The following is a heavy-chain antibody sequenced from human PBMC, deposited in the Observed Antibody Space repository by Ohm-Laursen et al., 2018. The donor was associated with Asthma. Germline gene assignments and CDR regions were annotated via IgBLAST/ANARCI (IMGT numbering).Heavy chain of an antibody. CDR1: GFTFSSYA. J-gene: IGHJ4*02. CDR2: ISGSGGST. V-gene: IGHV3-23*01. Sequence: GSLRLSCTASGFTFSSYAMSWVRQAPGKGLEWVSAISGSGGSTYYADSVKGRFTISRDNSKNALYLQMNSLRAEDTAVYYCARDRAAGYYFDYWGQGTLVTVSS. D-gene: IGHD2-15*01. CDR3: ARDRAAGYYFDY.